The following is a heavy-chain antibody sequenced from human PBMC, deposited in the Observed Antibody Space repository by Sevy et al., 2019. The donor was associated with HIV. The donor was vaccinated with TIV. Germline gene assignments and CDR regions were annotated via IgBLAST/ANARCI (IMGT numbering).Heavy chain of an antibody. Sequence: ASVKVSCKASGGTFSSYVISWVRQAPGQGLEWMGGIIPIFGTANYAQKFQGRVTITADESTSTAYMELSSLRSEDTAVYYCARGPYSSGWYYSNYYYYGMDVWGQGTTVTVSS. CDR3: ARGPYSSGWYYSNYYYYGMDV. D-gene: IGHD6-19*01. CDR2: IIPIFGTA. CDR1: GGTFSSYV. V-gene: IGHV1-69*13. J-gene: IGHJ6*02.